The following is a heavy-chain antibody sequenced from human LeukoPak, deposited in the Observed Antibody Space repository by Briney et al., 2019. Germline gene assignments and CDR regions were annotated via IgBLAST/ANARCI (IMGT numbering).Heavy chain of an antibody. Sequence: SETLSLTCAVYGGSFSGYYWSWIRQHPGKGLEWIGYIYYSGSTYYNPSLKSRVTISVDTSKNQFSLKLSSVTAADTAVYYRARGRYYYDSSGHFDYWGQGTLVTVSS. CDR1: GGSFSGYY. V-gene: IGHV4-31*11. D-gene: IGHD3-22*01. CDR3: ARGRYYYDSSGHFDY. J-gene: IGHJ4*02. CDR2: IYYSGST.